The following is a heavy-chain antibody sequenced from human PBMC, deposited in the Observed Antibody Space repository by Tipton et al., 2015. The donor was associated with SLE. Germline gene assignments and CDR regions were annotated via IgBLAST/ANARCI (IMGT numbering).Heavy chain of an antibody. J-gene: IGHJ6*02. CDR2: VHNSGSS. CDR1: GGSISTYY. V-gene: IGHV4-59*08. CDR3: VRYMTKVTPYNYCGLDV. D-gene: IGHD4-17*01. Sequence: GSLRLSCTVSGGSISTYYWSWIRQPPGKGLEWIGYVHNSGSSNYNPSLKSRVTFSVDTSKNQVSLKLTSVTAADTALYYCVRYMTKVTPYNYCGLDVWGQGTTVIVSS.